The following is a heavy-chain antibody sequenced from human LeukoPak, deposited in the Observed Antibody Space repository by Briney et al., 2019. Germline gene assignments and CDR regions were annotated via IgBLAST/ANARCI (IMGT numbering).Heavy chain of an antibody. CDR2: IIPIFGTA. D-gene: IGHD6-13*01. Sequence: GSSVKVSCKASGGTFSSYAISWVRQAPGQGLEWMGGIIPIFGTANYAQKFQGRVTITTDESTSTVYMELSSLRSEDTAVYYCASRGRGIAAPSPRWFDPWGQGTLVTVSS. CDR3: ASRGRGIAAPSPRWFDP. V-gene: IGHV1-69*05. CDR1: GGTFSSYA. J-gene: IGHJ5*02.